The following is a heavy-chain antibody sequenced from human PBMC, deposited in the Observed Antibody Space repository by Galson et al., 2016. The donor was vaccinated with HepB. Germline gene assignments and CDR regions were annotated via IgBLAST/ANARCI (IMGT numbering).Heavy chain of an antibody. CDR2: ISYDGSNK. V-gene: IGHV3-30*03. D-gene: IGHD2/OR15-2a*01. CDR1: GFTFSSYG. CDR3: ARRHEYCPPVGCSVDY. Sequence: SLRLSCAASGFTFSSYGMHWVRQAPGKGLEWVAFISYDGSNKKYADSVKGRFTISRDNSKNTLYLQMNSLRAEDTAVYYCARRHEYCPPVGCSVDYWGQGTLVSVSS. J-gene: IGHJ4*02.